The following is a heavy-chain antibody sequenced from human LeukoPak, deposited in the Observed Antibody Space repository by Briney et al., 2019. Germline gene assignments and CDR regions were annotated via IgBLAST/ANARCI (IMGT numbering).Heavy chain of an antibody. CDR3: ARLYCSSTSCYDERSWYFDY. V-gene: IGHV1-69*05. Sequence: SAKVSCKASGGTFSSYAISWVRQAPGQGLEWMGGIIPIFGTANYAQKFQGRVTITTDESTSTAYMELSSLRSEDTAVYYCARLYCSSTSCYDERSWYFDYWGQGTLVTVSS. CDR2: IIPIFGTA. J-gene: IGHJ4*02. CDR1: GGTFSSYA. D-gene: IGHD2-2*01.